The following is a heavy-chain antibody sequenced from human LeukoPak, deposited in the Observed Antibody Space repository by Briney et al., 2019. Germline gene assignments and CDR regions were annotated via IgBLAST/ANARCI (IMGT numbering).Heavy chain of an antibody. V-gene: IGHV4-31*03. D-gene: IGHD4-17*01. CDR3: ATDLGPLGDPRGLDY. J-gene: IGHJ4*02. CDR1: GGSISSGGYY. Sequence: SETLSLTCTVSGGSISSGGYYWSWIRQHPGKGLEWIGYIYYSGSNYYNPSLKSRVTISVDTSKDQFSLKLSSVTAADTAVYYCATDLGPLGDPRGLDYWGQGTLVTVSS. CDR2: IYYSGSN.